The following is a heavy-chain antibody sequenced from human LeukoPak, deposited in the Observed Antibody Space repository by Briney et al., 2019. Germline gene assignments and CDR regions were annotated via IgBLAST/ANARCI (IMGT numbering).Heavy chain of an antibody. V-gene: IGHV3-33*01. CDR1: GFTFSHYG. D-gene: IGHD2-15*01. Sequence: GGSLRLSCATSGFTFSHYGMHWVRQPPGRGLDWVAHIRYDESDKYYADSVKGRFTISRDNSKNTLYPQMNSLRAEDTAVYYCARENLVVVAASFDYWGQGTLVTVSS. CDR3: ARENLVVVAASFDY. J-gene: IGHJ4*02. CDR2: IRYDESDK.